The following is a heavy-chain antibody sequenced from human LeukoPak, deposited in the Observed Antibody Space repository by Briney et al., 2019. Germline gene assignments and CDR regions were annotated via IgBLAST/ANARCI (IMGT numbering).Heavy chain of an antibody. CDR2: IHHTGHI. V-gene: IGHV4-34*01. J-gene: IGHJ4*02. CDR1: GGSFSNYF. CDR3: ARDSALAQAVMFDH. D-gene: IGHD6-19*01. Sequence: SETLSLTCAVYGGSFSNYFWNWIRQPPGKGLEWIAEIHHTGHINYNPSLKSRITISVDTSKNQFSLKLSSVTAADTAVYYCARDSALAQAVMFDHWGQGTLVTVSS.